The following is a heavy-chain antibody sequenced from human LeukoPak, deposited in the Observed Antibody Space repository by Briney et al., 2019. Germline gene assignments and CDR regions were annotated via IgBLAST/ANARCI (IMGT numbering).Heavy chain of an antibody. CDR1: GFTFSSYA. CDR2: ISFDGNNK. J-gene: IGHJ4*02. CDR3: ARDRGVATMDY. D-gene: IGHD5-12*01. V-gene: IGHV3-30*14. Sequence: GGSLRLSCAASGFTFSSYAIHWVRQAPGKGLEWVAVISFDGNNKYYADSVKGRFTISRDNSKNTLSLQMNSLRPEDTAVYYCARDRGVATMDYWGQGTLVTVSS.